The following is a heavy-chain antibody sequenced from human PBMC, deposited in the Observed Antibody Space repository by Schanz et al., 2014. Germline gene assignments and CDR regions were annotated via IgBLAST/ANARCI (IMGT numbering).Heavy chain of an antibody. CDR1: GYTFVSYS. CDR3: ARAKRFGDMDV. CDR2: INPSGGST. V-gene: IGHV1-46*01. J-gene: IGHJ6*02. D-gene: IGHD3-10*01. Sequence: QVQLLQSGAEVKKPGASVKVSCKASGYTFVSYSMHWVRQAPGQGLEWMGIINPSGGSTRYGQKFQGRITVTTDTSTSTVYLELSSLRSDDTAVYYCARAKRFGDMDVWGQGTTVTVSS.